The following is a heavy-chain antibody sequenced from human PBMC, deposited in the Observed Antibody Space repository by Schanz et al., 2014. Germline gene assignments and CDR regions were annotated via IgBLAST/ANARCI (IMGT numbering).Heavy chain of an antibody. D-gene: IGHD2-15*01. CDR1: GFTFSDSW. Sequence: VQLVESGGGLVQPGGSLRLSCAASGFTFSDSWMHWVRQAPGKGLEWVANIKQDESERSYVDSVKGRFTISRDNAKNSLYLQMNSLRAEDTAVYYCARDKGGLIPFDYWGQGTLVAVSS. V-gene: IGHV3-7*01. CDR2: IKQDESER. CDR3: ARDKGGLIPFDY. J-gene: IGHJ4*02.